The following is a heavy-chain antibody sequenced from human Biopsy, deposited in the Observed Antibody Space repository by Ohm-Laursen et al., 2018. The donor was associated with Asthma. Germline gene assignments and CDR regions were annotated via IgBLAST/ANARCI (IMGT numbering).Heavy chain of an antibody. V-gene: IGHV3-30*18. CDR1: GFNFHNYG. Sequence: SLRLSCIASGFNFHNYGMNWVRRAPGKGLEWVAQILFDGRKINYPDSVKGRFTISRDNSKNMVYLQMNSLRPEDTAVYYCAKDRVAGRSYYFDYWGQGSLVSVSS. CDR3: AKDRVAGRSYYFDY. J-gene: IGHJ4*02. CDR2: ILFDGRKI. D-gene: IGHD6-13*01.